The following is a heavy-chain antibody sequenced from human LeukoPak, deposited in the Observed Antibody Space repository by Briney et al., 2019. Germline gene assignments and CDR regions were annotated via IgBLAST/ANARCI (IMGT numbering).Heavy chain of an antibody. V-gene: IGHV4-39*02. CDR3: ARDPLWTLAAGGYYFDY. J-gene: IGHJ4*02. CDR2: FYYSGST. Sequence: SETLSLTCTVSGGSISSRPYCWGWIRQPPGKGLEWLGNFYYSGSTYYKPSLKSRVTISVDTSKNQISLKLSSVTAADTAVYYCARDPLWTLAAGGYYFDYWGQGTLVTVSS. D-gene: IGHD6-25*01. CDR1: GGSISSRPYC.